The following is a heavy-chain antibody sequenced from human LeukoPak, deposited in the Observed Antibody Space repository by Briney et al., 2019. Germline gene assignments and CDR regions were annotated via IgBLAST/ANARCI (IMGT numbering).Heavy chain of an antibody. CDR3: ARVSRALYDVIAY. J-gene: IGHJ4*02. CDR2: INPDSGGT. D-gene: IGHD2-2*02. CDR1: GYIFRNYY. Sequence: GASVKVSCKASGYIFRNYYMHWVRQAPGRGLEWMGRINPDSGGTSYAQKFQGRVSMTRDTSNRTVYMDLSMLTFEDTAIYCCARVSRALYDVIAYWGQGTLLSVSS. V-gene: IGHV1-2*06.